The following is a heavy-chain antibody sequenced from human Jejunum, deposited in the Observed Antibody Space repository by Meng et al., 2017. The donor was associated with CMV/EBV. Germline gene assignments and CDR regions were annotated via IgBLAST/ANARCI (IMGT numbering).Heavy chain of an antibody. J-gene: IGHJ6*02. CDR2: ISSRTSYV. Sequence: GFILSNYRMHWLRQAPGQGLEWVSSISSRTSYVDYADSVKGRFTISRDNIKNSLYLQMNSLRAEDTAVYFCARDETTGYYYYGMDVWGQGTTVTVSS. V-gene: IGHV3-21*01. D-gene: IGHD2-8*02. CDR1: GFILSNYR. CDR3: ARDETTGYYYYGMDV.